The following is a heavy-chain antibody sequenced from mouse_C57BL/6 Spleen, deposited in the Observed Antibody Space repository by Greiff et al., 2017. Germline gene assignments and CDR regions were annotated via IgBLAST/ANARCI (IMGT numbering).Heavy chain of an antibody. Sequence: EVMLVESGGGLVKPGGSLKLSCAASGFTFSSYAMSWVRQTPEKRLEWVATISDGGSYTYYPDNVKGRFTISRDNAKNNLYLQMSHLKSEDTAMYYCARGRITTVVAFDYWGQGTTLTVSS. V-gene: IGHV5-4*03. CDR3: ARGRITTVVAFDY. CDR1: GFTFSSYA. CDR2: ISDGGSYT. D-gene: IGHD1-1*01. J-gene: IGHJ2*01.